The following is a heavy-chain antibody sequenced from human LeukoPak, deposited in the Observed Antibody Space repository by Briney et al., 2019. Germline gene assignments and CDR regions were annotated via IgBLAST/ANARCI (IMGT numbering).Heavy chain of an antibody. CDR1: GDSVSRTNIA. CDR2: TYYRSKWYN. Sequence: SQTLSLTCAISGDSVSRTNIAWNWIRQSSSRGLEWLGRTYYRSKWYNDYAVSVQGRIIINPDTSKNQFSLQLNSVTPEDTAVYYCARGIGWPYFDYWGQGTLVTVSS. J-gene: IGHJ4*02. CDR3: ARGIGWPYFDY. V-gene: IGHV6-1*01. D-gene: IGHD5-24*01.